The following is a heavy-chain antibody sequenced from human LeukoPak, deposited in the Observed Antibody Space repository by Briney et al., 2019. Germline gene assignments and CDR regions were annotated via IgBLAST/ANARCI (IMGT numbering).Heavy chain of an antibody. V-gene: IGHV3-30*02. CDR3: AKDFGYSCDY. D-gene: IGHD5-18*01. J-gene: IGHJ4*02. CDR2: TRYDGTNK. Sequence: GGSLRLSCAASGFTFSNYGMHWVRQAPGQGLEWVAFTRYDGTNKYYADSVMGRFTISRDNSKNTLYLQMNSLRAEDTAVYYCAKDFGYSCDYWGQGTLVTVSS. CDR1: GFTFSNYG.